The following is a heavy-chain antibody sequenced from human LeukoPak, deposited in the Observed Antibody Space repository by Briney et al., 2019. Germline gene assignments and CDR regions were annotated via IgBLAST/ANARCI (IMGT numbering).Heavy chain of an antibody. V-gene: IGHV4-38-2*02. Sequence: SETLSLTCTVSGYSISSGYYWGWIRQPPGKGLEWIGSIYHSGSTYYNPSLKSRVTISVDTSKNQFSLKLSSVTAADTAVYYCAREHCSGGSCCSGDYYFDYWGQGTLVTVSS. CDR1: GYSISSGYY. CDR3: AREHCSGGSCCSGDYYFDY. D-gene: IGHD2-15*01. CDR2: IYHSGST. J-gene: IGHJ4*02.